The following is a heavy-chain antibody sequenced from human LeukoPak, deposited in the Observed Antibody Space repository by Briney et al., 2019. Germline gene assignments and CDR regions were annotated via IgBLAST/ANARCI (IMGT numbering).Heavy chain of an antibody. J-gene: IGHJ5*02. CDR1: GGSISSYY. D-gene: IGHD2-2*01. V-gene: IGHV4-59*12. CDR3: ARGSPTVVHNWFDP. CDR2: IYYSGST. Sequence: SETLSLTCTVSGGSISSYYWSWIRQPPGKGLEWIGYIYYSGSTNYNPSLKSRVTISVDTSKNQFSLKLSSVTAADTAVYYCARGSPTVVHNWFDPWGQGTLVTVSS.